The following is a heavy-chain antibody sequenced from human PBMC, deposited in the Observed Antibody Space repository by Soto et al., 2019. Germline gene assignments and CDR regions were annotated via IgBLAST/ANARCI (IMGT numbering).Heavy chain of an antibody. D-gene: IGHD6-13*01. Sequence: ASVKVSCKASGYTFTSYYMHWVRQAPGQGLEWMGIINPSGGSTSYAQKFQGRVTMTRDTSTSTVYMELSSLRSEDTAVYYCARAEGDSSSWPEYFQHWGQGTLVTVSS. CDR3: ARAEGDSSSWPEYFQH. V-gene: IGHV1-46*01. J-gene: IGHJ1*01. CDR2: INPSGGST. CDR1: GYTFTSYY.